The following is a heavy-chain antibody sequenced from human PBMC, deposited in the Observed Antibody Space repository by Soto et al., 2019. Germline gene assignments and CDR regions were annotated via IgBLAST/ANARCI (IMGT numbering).Heavy chain of an antibody. Sequence: ASVKVSCKASGYTFTGYYMHWVRQAPGQGLEWMGCINPNSGGTNYAQKFQGWVTMTRDTSITTGYMELSRLRSDDTAVYYCARDPRGGSYGGGYFDYWGQGTLVTVSS. J-gene: IGHJ4*02. D-gene: IGHD1-26*01. CDR1: GYTFTGYY. V-gene: IGHV1-2*04. CDR2: INPNSGGT. CDR3: ARDPRGGSYGGGYFDY.